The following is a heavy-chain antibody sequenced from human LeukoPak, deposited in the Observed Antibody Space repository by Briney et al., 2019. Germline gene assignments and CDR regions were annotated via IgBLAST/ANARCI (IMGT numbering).Heavy chain of an antibody. D-gene: IGHD3-3*01. CDR2: IYYSGST. CDR1: GGSISSYY. Sequence: SETLSLTCSVSGGSISSYYWSWIRQPPGKGLQWIGYIYYSGSTNYNPSLKSRVTIPVDMSKNQFSLKLSSVTAADTAVYYCGVAYYYHYMDVWGKGTTVTVSS. V-gene: IGHV4-59*12. CDR3: GVAYYYHYMDV. J-gene: IGHJ6*03.